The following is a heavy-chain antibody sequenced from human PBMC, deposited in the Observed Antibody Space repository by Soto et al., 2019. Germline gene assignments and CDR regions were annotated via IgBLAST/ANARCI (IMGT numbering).Heavy chain of an antibody. J-gene: IGHJ4*02. CDR3: ASWSYDPGHLGHDY. CDR2: IYSGGST. Sequence: GGSLRLSCAASGFTVSSNYMSWVRQAPGKGLEWVSVIYSGGSTYYADSVKGRFTISRDNSKNTLYLQMNSLRAEGTAVYYCASWSYDPGHLGHDYWGQGTLVTVSS. D-gene: IGHD3-16*01. V-gene: IGHV3-53*01. CDR1: GFTVSSNY.